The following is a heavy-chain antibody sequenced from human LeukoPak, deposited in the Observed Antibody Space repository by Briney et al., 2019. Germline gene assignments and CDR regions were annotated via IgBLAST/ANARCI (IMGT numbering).Heavy chain of an antibody. V-gene: IGHV4-39*02. J-gene: IGHJ4*02. CDR1: GDSISRSTYY. D-gene: IGHD6-25*01. CDR3: ARSSGTGSFSY. CDR2: VYYGRSP. Sequence: SETLSLTCTVSGDSISRSTYYWAWIRQPPGKGLEWIGSVYYGRSPYFNPSLESRATISVDTSKNHFSLKMSSVTAADTAVYYCARSSGTGSFSYWGQGTLVTVSS.